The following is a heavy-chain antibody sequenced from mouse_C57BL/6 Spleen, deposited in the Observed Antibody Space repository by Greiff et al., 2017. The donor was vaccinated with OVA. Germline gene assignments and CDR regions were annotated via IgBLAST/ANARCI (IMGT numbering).Heavy chain of an antibody. Sequence: EVQLQQSGPGLVKPSQSLSLTCSVTGYSITSGYYWNWIRQFPGNKLEWMGYISYDGSNNYNPSLKNPISITRDTSKNQFFLKLNSVTTEDTATYYCARPHTLFYGSSPGYFDYWGQGTTLTVSS. CDR1: GYSITSGYY. V-gene: IGHV3-6*01. CDR3: ARPHTLFYGSSPGYFDY. J-gene: IGHJ2*01. CDR2: ISYDGSN. D-gene: IGHD1-1*01.